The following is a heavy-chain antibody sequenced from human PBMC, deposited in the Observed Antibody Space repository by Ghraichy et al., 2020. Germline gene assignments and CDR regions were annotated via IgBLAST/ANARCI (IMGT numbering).Heavy chain of an antibody. D-gene: IGHD4-17*01. CDR1: GGSISSSNW. CDR2: IYHSGST. J-gene: IGHJ4*02. CDR3: ARDLGVLTVTTGDY. V-gene: IGHV4-4*02. Sequence: SETLSLTCAVSGGSISSSNWWSWVRQPPGKGLEWIGEIYHSGSTNYNPSLKSRVTISVDKSKNQFSLKLSSVTAADTAVYYCARDLGVLTVTTGDYWGQGTLVTVSS.